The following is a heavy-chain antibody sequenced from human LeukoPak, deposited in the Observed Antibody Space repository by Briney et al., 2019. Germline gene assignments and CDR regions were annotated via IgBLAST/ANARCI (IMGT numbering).Heavy chain of an antibody. V-gene: IGHV4-59*11. CDR1: AGSISSHY. Sequence: SETLSLTCTVSAGSISSHYWNWVRQPPGKGLEWIGYIYYSGSTNYNPSFKGRVTISVDMSKNQFSLKPSSVTAADTAVYYCARNPVVPAGGGLGYFDYWGQGILVTV. D-gene: IGHD2-2*01. J-gene: IGHJ4*02. CDR3: ARNPVVPAGGGLGYFDY. CDR2: IYYSGST.